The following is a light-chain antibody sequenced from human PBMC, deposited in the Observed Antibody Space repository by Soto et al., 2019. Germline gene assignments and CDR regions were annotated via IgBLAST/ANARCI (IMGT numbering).Light chain of an antibody. J-gene: IGKJ5*01. CDR1: ESVNNNY. CDR3: QQYGTSPRT. Sequence: EIVLTQSPGTLSLSPGERATLSCRASESVNNNYLAWYQQKPGQAPRLLIDDASRRATGIPDRFSGGGSGTDFTLAISRLEPEDSAVYYCQQYGTSPRTFGQGTRLEIK. V-gene: IGKV3-20*01. CDR2: DAS.